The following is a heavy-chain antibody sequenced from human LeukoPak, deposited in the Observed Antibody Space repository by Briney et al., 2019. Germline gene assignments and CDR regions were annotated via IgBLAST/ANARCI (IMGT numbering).Heavy chain of an antibody. CDR1: GYTFTSYG. D-gene: IGHD2-21*01. Sequence: ASVKVSCKASGYTFTSYGISWVRQAPGQGLEWMGWISAYNGNTNYAQKLQGRVTMTTDTSTSTAYMEPRSLRSDDTAVYYCARAPRGAYCGGDCGSQHWGQGTLVTVSS. V-gene: IGHV1-18*01. CDR2: ISAYNGNT. J-gene: IGHJ1*01. CDR3: ARAPRGAYCGGDCGSQH.